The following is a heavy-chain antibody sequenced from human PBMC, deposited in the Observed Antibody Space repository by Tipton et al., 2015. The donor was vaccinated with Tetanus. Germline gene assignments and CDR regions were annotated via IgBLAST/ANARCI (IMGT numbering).Heavy chain of an antibody. CDR2: ITASGGSA. J-gene: IGHJ4*02. CDR3: VREFYYGSGNPSFYFDY. Sequence: GSLRLSCTASGFTFSDYAMNWVRQAPGKGLEWVSGITASGGSARDADSVEGRVTISRDNSKNTLYLQMSSLRAEDTAVYSCVREFYYGSGNPSFYFDYWGQGTLVTVSS. CDR1: GFTFSDYA. D-gene: IGHD3-10*01. V-gene: IGHV3-23*01.